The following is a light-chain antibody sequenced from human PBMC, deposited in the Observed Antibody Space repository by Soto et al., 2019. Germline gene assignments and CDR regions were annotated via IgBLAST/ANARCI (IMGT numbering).Light chain of an antibody. V-gene: IGKV3-15*01. CDR1: QNISTN. CDR3: HQRKSWPRT. Sequence: DIVMTQSPATLSVSPVERATLSCMASQNISTNVAWYQQKPGQAPRLLLLSASSRLSDIPARFSGSGSGTEFTLTISGLQSEDFAVYYCHQRKSWPRTFGQGTKVDIK. J-gene: IGKJ1*01. CDR2: SAS.